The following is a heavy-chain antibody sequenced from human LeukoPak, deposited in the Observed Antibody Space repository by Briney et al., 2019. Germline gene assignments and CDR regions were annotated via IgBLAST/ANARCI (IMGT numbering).Heavy chain of an antibody. V-gene: IGHV4-39*01. CDR1: GGSISSGPYY. Sequence: PSETLSLTCTVSGGSISSGPYYWGWIRQPPGKGREWIGNIYYGENTYYNPSLKSRITNSINTDKNEFYLKLSSLTAAGTAVYYCARRDDSSGYHKIFDYWGPGTLVTVSS. J-gene: IGHJ4*02. CDR3: ARRDDSSGYHKIFDY. D-gene: IGHD3-22*01. CDR2: IYYGENT.